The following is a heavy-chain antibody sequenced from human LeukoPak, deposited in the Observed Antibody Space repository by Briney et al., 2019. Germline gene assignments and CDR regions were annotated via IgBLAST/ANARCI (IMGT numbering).Heavy chain of an antibody. CDR1: GFTVSSNY. D-gene: IGHD3-22*01. CDR3: ARGRGGYYDSSGYYQLDY. J-gene: IGHJ4*02. CDR2: IYSGGST. Sequence: GGSPRLSCAASGFTVSSNYMSWVRQAPGKGLEWVSVIYSGGSTYYADSVKGRFTISRDNSKNTLYLQMNSLRAEDTAVYYCARGRGGYYDSSGYYQLDYWGQGTLVTVSS. V-gene: IGHV3-53*01.